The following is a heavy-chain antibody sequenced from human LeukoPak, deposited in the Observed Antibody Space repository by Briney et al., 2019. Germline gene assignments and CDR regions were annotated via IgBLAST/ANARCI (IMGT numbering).Heavy chain of an antibody. CDR3: ARIGWLLANPATFDY. J-gene: IGHJ4*02. Sequence: GGSLRLSCAASGFTFSSYAMSWVRQAPGKGLEWVSAISGSGGSTYYADSVKGRFTISRDNSKNTLYLQMNSLRAEDTAVYYCARIGWLLANPATFDYWGREPWSPSPQ. D-gene: IGHD3-9*01. CDR2: ISGSGGST. V-gene: IGHV3-23*01. CDR1: GFTFSSYA.